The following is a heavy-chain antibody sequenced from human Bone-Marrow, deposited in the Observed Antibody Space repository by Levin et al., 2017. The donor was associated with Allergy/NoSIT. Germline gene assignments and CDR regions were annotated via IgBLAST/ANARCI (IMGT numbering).Heavy chain of an antibody. Sequence: PGGSLRLSCAASGFTFTDYAMHWVRQAPGKGLEWVSVIPYNGISENYADSVRGRFTISRDNSKNTLYLQMDSLRTEDTAVYYCARDGFQGIVPAAYYFDLWGLGTLVTVSS. J-gene: IGHJ4*02. V-gene: IGHV3-30-3*01. CDR3: ARDGFQGIVPAAYYFDL. D-gene: IGHD2-2*01. CDR1: GFTFTDYA. CDR2: IPYNGISE.